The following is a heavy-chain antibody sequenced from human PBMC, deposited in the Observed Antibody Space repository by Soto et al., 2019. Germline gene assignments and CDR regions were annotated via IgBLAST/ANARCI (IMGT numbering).Heavy chain of an antibody. V-gene: IGHV3-30*03. CDR1: DFDFSSYG. J-gene: IGHJ4*02. CDR3: ARDSGSPILNFDN. Sequence: PGGSLRLSCAASDFDFSSYGIHWVRQAPGKGLEWVAASSYDGRETFYADSAKGRFTVSKEMSKNTAFLQMNALRHEDTAVYFCARDSGSPILNFDNWGQGTPVTVSS. CDR2: SSYDGRET. D-gene: IGHD3-10*01.